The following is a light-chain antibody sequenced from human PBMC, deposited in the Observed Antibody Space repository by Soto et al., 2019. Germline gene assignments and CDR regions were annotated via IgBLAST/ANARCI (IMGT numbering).Light chain of an antibody. CDR1: QSVSSN. Sequence: EIVMTQAPATLSVSPGERATLSCRASQSVSSNLAWYQQKPGQAPRLLIYGASTRATGIPDRFSGSGSGTEVTLTISSLQPEDFAVYYCQQYNNWPMTFGQGTKVEI. V-gene: IGKV3-15*01. CDR3: QQYNNWPMT. J-gene: IGKJ1*01. CDR2: GAS.